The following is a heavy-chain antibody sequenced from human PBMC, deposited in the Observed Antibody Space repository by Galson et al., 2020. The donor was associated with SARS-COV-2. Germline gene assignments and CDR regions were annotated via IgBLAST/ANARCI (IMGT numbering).Heavy chain of an antibody. V-gene: IGHV1-18*01. Sequence: ASVKVSCKTSGYSFTSYGISWVRQAPGQGLEWMGWISAFSGNTNYAQKFQGRVTMTTDKSTTTAYMELRSLRSDDTAMYYCARHNSRLMGATPAFDCCGQGTLLTVSS. CDR2: ISAFSGNT. CDR3: ARHNSRLMGATPAFDC. D-gene: IGHD2-8*01. J-gene: IGHJ4*02. CDR1: GYSFTSYG.